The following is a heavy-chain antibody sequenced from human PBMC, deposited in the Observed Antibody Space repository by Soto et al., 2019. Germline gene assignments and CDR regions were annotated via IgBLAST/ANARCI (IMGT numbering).Heavy chain of an antibody. CDR3: ARDRSVVVTASNAFDI. J-gene: IGHJ3*02. CDR2: INPSGGST. D-gene: IGHD2-21*02. V-gene: IGHV1-46*01. CDR1: GYTFTSYY. Sequence: QVQLVQSGAEVKKPGASVKVSCKASGYTFTSYYMHWVRQAPGQGLEWMGIINPSGGSTSYAQKFQGRVTMTRDTSTSTVYMELSSLRSEDTAVYYCARDRSVVVTASNAFDIWGQGTMVTVSS.